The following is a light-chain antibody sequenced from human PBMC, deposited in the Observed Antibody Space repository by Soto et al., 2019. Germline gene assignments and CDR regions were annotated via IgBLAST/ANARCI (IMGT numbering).Light chain of an antibody. J-gene: IGKJ1*01. CDR1: QSVSSN. V-gene: IGKV3-15*01. CDR3: QQYNNWPPWT. Sequence: LSCRASQSVSSNLAWYQQKPGQAPRLLIYGASTRATGIPARFSGSGSGTEFTLTISSLQSEDFAVYYCQQYNNWPPWTFGQGTKVDIK. CDR2: GAS.